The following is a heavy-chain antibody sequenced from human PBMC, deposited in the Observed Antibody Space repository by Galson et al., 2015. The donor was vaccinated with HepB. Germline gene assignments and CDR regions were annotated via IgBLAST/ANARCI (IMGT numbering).Heavy chain of an antibody. V-gene: IGHV5-51*01. CDR2: IYPGDSDT. CDR3: ARPAYCGGDCYSAFDI. Sequence: QSGAEVTKPGESLKISCKGSGYSFTSYWIGWVRQMPGKGLEWMGIIYPGDSDTRYSPSFQGQVTISADKSISTAYLQWSSLKASDTAMYYCARPAYCGGDCYSAFDIWGQGTMVTVSS. CDR1: GYSFTSYW. J-gene: IGHJ3*02. D-gene: IGHD2-21*02.